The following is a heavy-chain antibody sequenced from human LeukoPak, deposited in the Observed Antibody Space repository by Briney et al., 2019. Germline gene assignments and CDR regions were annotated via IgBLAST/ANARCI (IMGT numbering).Heavy chain of an antibody. V-gene: IGHV3-23*01. Sequence: GGSLRLSCAASGFTFSSYAMSWVRQAPGKGLERVSAISGSGGSTYYADSVKGRFTISRDNAKNSLYLQMNSLRAEDTAVYYCARVVRGPAYFDYWGQGTLVTVSS. D-gene: IGHD3-10*01. CDR1: GFTFSSYA. CDR3: ARVVRGPAYFDY. J-gene: IGHJ4*02. CDR2: ISGSGGST.